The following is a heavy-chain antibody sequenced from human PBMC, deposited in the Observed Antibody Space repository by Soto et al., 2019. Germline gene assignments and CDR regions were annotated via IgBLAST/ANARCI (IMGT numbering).Heavy chain of an antibody. J-gene: IGHJ6*02. Sequence: QVQLVQSGAEVKKPGASVKVSCKASGYTFTTYALHWVRQAPGQRPEWMRWINPARGHTKYSKKFQDRVTITRDTSASTGYMELSSLRSEDTAVYYCGRSVVGATGEILYNAMDVWGQGTTVTVSS. CDR3: GRSVVGATGEILYNAMDV. CDR1: GYTFTTYA. V-gene: IGHV1-3*01. D-gene: IGHD1-26*01. CDR2: INPARGHT.